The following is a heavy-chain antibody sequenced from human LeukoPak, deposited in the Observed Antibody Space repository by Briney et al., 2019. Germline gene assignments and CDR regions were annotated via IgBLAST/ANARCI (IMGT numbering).Heavy chain of an antibody. CDR2: INPNSGGT. CDR3: ARALMANGVCYFDY. CDR1: GYTFTGYY. D-gene: IGHD2-8*01. J-gene: IGHJ4*02. V-gene: IGHV1-2*02. Sequence: ASVKVSCKASGYTFTGYYMHWVRQAPGQGLEWMGWINPNSGGTNYAQKFQGRVTMTRDTSISTAYMELSRLRSDDTAVYYCARALMANGVCYFDYWGQGTLVTVSS.